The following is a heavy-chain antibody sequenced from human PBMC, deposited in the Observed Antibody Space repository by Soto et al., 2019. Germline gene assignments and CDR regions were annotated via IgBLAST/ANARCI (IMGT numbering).Heavy chain of an antibody. CDR2: IDQNGIT. CDR1: GDPISSSKW. CDR3: ARVGPYGAFDI. Sequence: PSETLSLTCAVSGDPISSSKWWTWVRQTPGKGLEWIGKIDQNGITNYNPSLKSRVTISVDTSKNQFSLKLSSVTAADTAVYYCARVGPYGAFDIWGQGTMVTVSS. J-gene: IGHJ3*02. D-gene: IGHD4-17*01. V-gene: IGHV4-4*02.